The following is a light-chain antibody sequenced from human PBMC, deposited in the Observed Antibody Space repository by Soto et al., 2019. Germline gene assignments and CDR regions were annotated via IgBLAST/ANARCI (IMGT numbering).Light chain of an antibody. CDR1: QSISSN. CDR3: QQYNSWPIT. Sequence: EIVMTQSPATLSVSPGERATLSCRASQSISSNLAWYQQKPGQVPSLLIYDASTRATGVPARFSGSGSGTEFTLTISSLQSEDFAVYYCQQYNSWPITVGQGTRLEI. J-gene: IGKJ5*01. CDR2: DAS. V-gene: IGKV3-15*01.